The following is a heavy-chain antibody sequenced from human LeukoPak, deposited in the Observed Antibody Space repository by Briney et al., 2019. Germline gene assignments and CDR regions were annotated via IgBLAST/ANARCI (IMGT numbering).Heavy chain of an antibody. Sequence: GGTLRLSCAASDFTFSTYSMNWVRQAPGKGLEWVSVISSSGFSTYYAVSVKGRFTISRDNSKNTLYLEINSLRAEDTAIYYCAKDQQQLAFDYWGQGTLVTVSS. CDR3: AKDQQQLAFDY. V-gene: IGHV3-23*01. CDR2: ISSSGFST. J-gene: IGHJ4*02. D-gene: IGHD6-13*01. CDR1: DFTFSTYS.